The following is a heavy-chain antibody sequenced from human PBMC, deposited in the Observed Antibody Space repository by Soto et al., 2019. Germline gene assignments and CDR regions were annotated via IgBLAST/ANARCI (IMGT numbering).Heavy chain of an antibody. CDR1: GDSISSYY. J-gene: IGHJ4*02. CDR2: LYYGRSA. Sequence: QVQLQESGPGLVKPSETLSLTCAVSGDSISSYYCMWIRQPPGKGLESIGYLYYGRSANYNPSLPRPVSLSVDTSTNQCSRTLSSMPAADAAVYYCALRSMAVVPEYWGQGTLVTVSS. CDR3: ALRSMAVVPEY. D-gene: IGHD3-22*01. V-gene: IGHV4-59*01.